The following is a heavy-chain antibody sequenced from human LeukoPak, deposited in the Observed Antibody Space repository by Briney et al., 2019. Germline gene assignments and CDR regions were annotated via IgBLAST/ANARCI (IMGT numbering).Heavy chain of an antibody. CDR3: ARGVRRLQLSYFDY. D-gene: IGHD5-24*01. V-gene: IGHV4-31*03. J-gene: IGHJ4*02. Sequence: PSQTLSLTCPVSSGSISSGVYYWSWIRQHPGKGLEWIGYIYYSGSTYYNPSLKSRVTISVDTSKNQFSLKLSSVTAADTAVYYCARGVRRLQLSYFDYWGQGTLVTVSS. CDR2: IYYSGST. CDR1: SGSISSGVYY.